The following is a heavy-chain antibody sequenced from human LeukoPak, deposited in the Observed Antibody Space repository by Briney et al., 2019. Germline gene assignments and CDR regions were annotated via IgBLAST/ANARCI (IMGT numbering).Heavy chain of an antibody. V-gene: IGHV1-46*01. CDR2: INPSGGST. D-gene: IGHD3-3*01. J-gene: IGHJ6*02. Sequence: ASVTVSCTASGYTFTSYYMHWVRQAPGQGLEWMGIINPSGGSTSYAQKFQGRVTITADESTSTAYMELSSLRSEDTAVYYCARGAALRDFWSGYYAGYYYDMDVWGQGTTVTVSS. CDR1: GYTFTSYY. CDR3: ARGAALRDFWSGYYAGYYYDMDV.